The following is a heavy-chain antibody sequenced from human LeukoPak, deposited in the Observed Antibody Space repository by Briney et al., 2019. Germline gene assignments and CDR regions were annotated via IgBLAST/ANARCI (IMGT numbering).Heavy chain of an antibody. D-gene: IGHD3-22*01. Sequence: PSETLSLTCTVSGGSISSYYWSWIRQPPGKGLEWIGYTYYSGSTNYDPSLKSRVTISVDTSKNQFSLKLSSVTAADTAVYYCARTGPSLGYDSSGYYYPPFDYWGQGTLVTVSS. CDR1: GGSISSYY. V-gene: IGHV4-59*01. J-gene: IGHJ4*02. CDR3: ARTGPSLGYDSSGYYYPPFDY. CDR2: TYYSGST.